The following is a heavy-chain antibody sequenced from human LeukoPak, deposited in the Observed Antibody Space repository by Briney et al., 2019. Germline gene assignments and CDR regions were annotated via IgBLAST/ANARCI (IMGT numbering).Heavy chain of an antibody. CDR3: ARSGEGPPDGYYYYYYMAV. J-gene: IGHJ6*03. CDR2: TYYRSKWYN. Sequence: SQTLSLTCAISGDSVSSNSAAWNWIRQSPSRGLEWLGRTYYRSKWYNDYAVSVKSRITINPDTSKNQFSLQLNSVTPEDTAVYYCARSGEGPPDGYYYYYYMAVWGKGTTVTVSS. CDR1: GDSVSSNSAA. V-gene: IGHV6-1*01. D-gene: IGHD3-10*01.